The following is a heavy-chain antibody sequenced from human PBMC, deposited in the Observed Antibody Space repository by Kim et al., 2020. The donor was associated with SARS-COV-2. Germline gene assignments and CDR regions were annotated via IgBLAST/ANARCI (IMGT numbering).Heavy chain of an antibody. D-gene: IGHD5-18*01. Sequence: SVKRRFTISSDNAKNSLYLQMNSLRAEDTAVYYCARGRYGYSYGYYYMDVWGKGTTVTVSS. V-gene: IGHV3-11*01. CDR3: ARGRYGYSYGYYYMDV. J-gene: IGHJ6*03.